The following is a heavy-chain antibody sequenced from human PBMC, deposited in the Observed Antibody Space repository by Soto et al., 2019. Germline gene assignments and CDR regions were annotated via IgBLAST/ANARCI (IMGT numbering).Heavy chain of an antibody. Sequence: QVQLQESGPGLVKPSETLSLTCTVSGGSISSYYWSWIRQPPGKGLEWIGYIYYSGSTNYNPSRKSRVTISVDTSKNQFSLKLSSVTAADTAVYYCARDTDHYDILTGYSRRNYYYYMDVWGKGTTVTVSS. J-gene: IGHJ6*03. CDR3: ARDTDHYDILTGYSRRNYYYYMDV. CDR2: IYYSGST. V-gene: IGHV4-59*01. D-gene: IGHD3-9*01. CDR1: GGSISSYY.